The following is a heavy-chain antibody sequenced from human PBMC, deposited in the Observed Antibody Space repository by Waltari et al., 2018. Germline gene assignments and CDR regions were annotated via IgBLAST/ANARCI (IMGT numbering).Heavy chain of an antibody. CDR1: GGTFSSYA. CDR3: ARAYYDILTGYSINWFDP. J-gene: IGHJ5*02. CDR2: IIPIFGTA. Sequence: QVQLVQSGAEVKKPGSSVKVSCKASGGTFSSYAISWVRPAPGTGLEWMGGIIPIFGTANYAQKFQGRVTITTDESTSTAYMELSSLRSEDTAVYYCARAYYDILTGYSINWFDPWGQGTLVTVSS. V-gene: IGHV1-69*05. D-gene: IGHD3-9*01.